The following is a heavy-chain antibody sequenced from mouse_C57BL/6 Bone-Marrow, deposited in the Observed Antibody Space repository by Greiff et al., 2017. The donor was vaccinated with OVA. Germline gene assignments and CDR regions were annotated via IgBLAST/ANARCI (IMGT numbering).Heavy chain of an antibody. V-gene: IGHV3-6*01. D-gene: IGHD1-1*01. CDR3: ARGPIYYYGSSFRGWAMDY. CDR1: GYSITSGYY. Sequence: EVQVVESGPGLVKPSQSLSLTCSVTGYSITSGYYWHWIRQFPGNKLEWMGYISYDGSNNYNPSLKNRISITRDTSKNQFFLKLNSVTTEDTATYYCARGPIYYYGSSFRGWAMDYWGQGTSVTVSS. J-gene: IGHJ4*01. CDR2: ISYDGSN.